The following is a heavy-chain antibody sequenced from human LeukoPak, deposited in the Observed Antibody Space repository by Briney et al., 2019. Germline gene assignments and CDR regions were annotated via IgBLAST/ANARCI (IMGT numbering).Heavy chain of an antibody. CDR1: GYSFTSYW. J-gene: IGHJ4*02. Sequence: GESLKISCKGSGYSFTSYWIGWVRQMPGKGLEWMGIIYPGDSDTRYSPSFQGQVTISADKSFSTVYLQWSSLKASDTAIYYCASSKSSSWYPFYLDYWGQGTLVTVSS. V-gene: IGHV5-51*01. D-gene: IGHD6-13*01. CDR2: IYPGDSDT. CDR3: ASSKSSSWYPFYLDY.